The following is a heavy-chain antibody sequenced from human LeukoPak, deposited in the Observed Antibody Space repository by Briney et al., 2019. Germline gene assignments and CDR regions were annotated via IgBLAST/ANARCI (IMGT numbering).Heavy chain of an antibody. V-gene: IGHV3-21*01. J-gene: IGHJ4*02. CDR2: ISSSSSYI. CDR1: GFTFSNNF. CDR3: ASSITLLRGVIPYFDY. Sequence: GGSLRLSCAASGFTFSNNFMNWVRRAPGKGLEWVSSISSSSSYIYYADSVKGRFTISRDNAKNSLYLQMNSMRAEDTAVYYCASSITLLRGVIPYFDYWGQGTLVTVSS. D-gene: IGHD3-10*01.